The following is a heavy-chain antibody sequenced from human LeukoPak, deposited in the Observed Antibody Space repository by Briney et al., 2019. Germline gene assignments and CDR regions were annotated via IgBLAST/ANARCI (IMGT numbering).Heavy chain of an antibody. V-gene: IGHV3-7*01. CDR1: GFIFSSYW. D-gene: IGHD3-22*01. CDR3: ARSAYYYDNF. Sequence: GGSLRLSCAASGFIFSSYWMSWVRQAPGKGPEWVANIKQDGSEKYYVDSVKGRFTISRDNAKNSLFLQMNGLRAEDTAVYYCARSAYYYDNFWGQGTLVTVSS. J-gene: IGHJ4*02. CDR2: IKQDGSEK.